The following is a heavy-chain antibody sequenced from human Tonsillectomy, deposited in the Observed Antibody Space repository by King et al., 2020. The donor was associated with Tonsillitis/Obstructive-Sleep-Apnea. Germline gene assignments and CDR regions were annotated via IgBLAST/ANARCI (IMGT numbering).Heavy chain of an antibody. J-gene: IGHJ4*02. Sequence: ITLKESGPALVKPTQTLTLTCTFSGFSLSTSGVAVGSIRPPPGKALEWRGIIYWDDDRRYSPSLKNRLTITKDTSKNHVVLTMTNMDPVDTATYYCAHRRWGSGNRPFDYWGQRTLVTVSS. CDR3: AHRRWGSGNRPFDY. CDR1: GFSLSTSGVA. V-gene: IGHV2-5*02. CDR2: IYWDDDR. D-gene: IGHD3-10*01.